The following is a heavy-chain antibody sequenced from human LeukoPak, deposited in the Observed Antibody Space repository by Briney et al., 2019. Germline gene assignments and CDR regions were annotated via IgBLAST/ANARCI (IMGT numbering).Heavy chain of an antibody. V-gene: IGHV4-39*01. CDR2: IYYSGST. CDR1: GGSISSSSYY. D-gene: IGHD3-10*01. J-gene: IGHJ4*02. Sequence: SETLSLTCTVSGGSISSSSYYWGWIRQPPGKGLEWIGSIYYSGSTYYNPSLKSRVTISVDTSKNQFSLKLSSVNAADTAVYYCARMVRGLFDYWGQGTLVTVSS. CDR3: ARMVRGLFDY.